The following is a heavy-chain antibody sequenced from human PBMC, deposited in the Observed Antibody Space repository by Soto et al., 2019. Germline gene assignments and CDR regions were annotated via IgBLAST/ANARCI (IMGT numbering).Heavy chain of an antibody. V-gene: IGHV1-69*06. CDR1: GGTFSRYA. Sequence: SVKVSCKASGGTFSRYAISWVRQAPGQGLEWMGGIIPIFGTANYAQKLQGRVTITADKSTRTAYMELSRVRSEDTAGYYCASEYYYDSSAYYYVFGQDYWRQGTLVTVSS. CDR3: ASEYYYDSSAYYYVFGQDY. CDR2: IIPIFGTA. D-gene: IGHD3-22*01. J-gene: IGHJ4*02.